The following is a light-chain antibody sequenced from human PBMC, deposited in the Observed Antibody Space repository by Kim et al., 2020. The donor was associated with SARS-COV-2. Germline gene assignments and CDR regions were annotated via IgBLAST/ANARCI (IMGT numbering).Light chain of an antibody. J-gene: IGLJ3*02. Sequence: SYELTQPPSVSVSPGQTASITCSGDKLGDKYACWYQQKPGQSPVLVIYQDSKRPSGIPERFSGSNSGNTATLTISGTQAMDEADYYCQAWDSSWVFGGET. CDR1: KLGDKY. V-gene: IGLV3-1*01. CDR2: QDS. CDR3: QAWDSSWV.